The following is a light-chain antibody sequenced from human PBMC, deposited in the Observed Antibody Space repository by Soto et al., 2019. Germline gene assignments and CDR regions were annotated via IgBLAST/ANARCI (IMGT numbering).Light chain of an antibody. Sequence: EIVLTQSPDTLSLSPGGSATLSCSASHSVRSSYLAWYQQTPGQTPRLLIYAASSRATGIPDRFSGSGSGADFTLTISRLEPEDFAVYYCHQYGSSPITFGQGTRREIK. CDR3: HQYGSSPIT. V-gene: IGKV3-20*01. CDR2: AAS. CDR1: HSVRSSY. J-gene: IGKJ5*01.